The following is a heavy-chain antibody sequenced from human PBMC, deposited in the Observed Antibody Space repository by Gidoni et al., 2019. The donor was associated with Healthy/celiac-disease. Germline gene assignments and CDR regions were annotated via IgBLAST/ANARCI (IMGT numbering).Heavy chain of an antibody. J-gene: IGHJ4*02. V-gene: IGHV3-23*01. Sequence: EVQLLESGGGLVQPGGSMRLSCAASGFTFSSYAMSWVSQAPGKGLEWVSAIRGSGGSTYYADSVKGRFTISRDNSKNTLYLQMNSLRAEDTAVYYCAKVFSEGYCDYWGQGTLVTVSS. D-gene: IGHD1-20*01. CDR3: AKVFSEGYCDY. CDR1: GFTFSSYA. CDR2: IRGSGGST.